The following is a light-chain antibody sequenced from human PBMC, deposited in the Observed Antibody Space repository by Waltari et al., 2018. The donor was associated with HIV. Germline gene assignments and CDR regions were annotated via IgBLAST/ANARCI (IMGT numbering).Light chain of an antibody. CDR1: QSVLFSSNNKNY. CDR2: WAS. CDR3: HQYYRTPFT. V-gene: IGKV4-1*01. J-gene: IGKJ3*01. Sequence: DIVMTQSPDSLAVSLGERATINCKSSQSVLFSSNNKNYLAWYQQKPGQPPNLLLYWASTRESAVPDRFSGSGSGTDFTLTISSLQAEDVAVYYCHQYYRTPFTFGPGTKVEIK.